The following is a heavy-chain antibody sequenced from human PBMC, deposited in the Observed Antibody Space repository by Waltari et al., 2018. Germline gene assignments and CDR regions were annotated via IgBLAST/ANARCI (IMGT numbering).Heavy chain of an antibody. Sequence: QVQLQESGPGLVKPSETLSLTCTVSGYSISSGYSWGWIRQPPGKGLEWIGSIYHSGSTYYNPSLKSRVTISVDTSKNQFSLKLSSVTAADTAVYYCARDSLYGSGSYRPNWFDPWGQGTLVTVSS. J-gene: IGHJ5*02. CDR3: ARDSLYGSGSYRPNWFDP. CDR1: GYSISSGYS. CDR2: IYHSGST. V-gene: IGHV4-38-2*02. D-gene: IGHD3-10*01.